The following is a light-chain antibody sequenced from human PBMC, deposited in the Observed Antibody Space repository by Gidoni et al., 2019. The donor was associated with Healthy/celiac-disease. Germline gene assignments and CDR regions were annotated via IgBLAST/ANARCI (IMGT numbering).Light chain of an antibody. CDR3: AAWDDSLNGYV. CDR1: SSNIGSNT. J-gene: IGLJ1*01. Sequence: QSVLTQPPSASGTPGQGVTISCSGSSSNIGSNTVNWYQQLPGTAPKLLTYSNNQRPSGVPDRFSGSKSGTSASLAISGLQSEDEADYYCAAWDDSLNGYVFGTGTKVTVL. V-gene: IGLV1-44*01. CDR2: SNN.